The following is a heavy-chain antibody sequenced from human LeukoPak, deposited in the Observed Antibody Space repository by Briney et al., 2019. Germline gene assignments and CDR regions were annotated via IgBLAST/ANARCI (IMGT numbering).Heavy chain of an antibody. D-gene: IGHD1-26*01. CDR3: ARVVGANDY. CDR1: GGTFSSYA. CDR2: IIPILGIA. Sequence: GSSVKVSCKASGGTFSSYAISWVRQAPGQGLEWMGRIIPILGIANYAQKFQGRVMITADKSTSTAYMELSSLRSEDTAVYYCARVVGANDYWGQGTLVTVSS. V-gene: IGHV1-69*04. J-gene: IGHJ4*02.